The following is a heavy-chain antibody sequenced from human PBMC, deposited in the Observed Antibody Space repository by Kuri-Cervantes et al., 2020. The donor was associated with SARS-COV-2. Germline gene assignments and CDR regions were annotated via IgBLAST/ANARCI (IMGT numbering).Heavy chain of an antibody. CDR3: ARAPGHFGVVIFDY. J-gene: IGHJ4*02. CDR2: ISAYNGNT. V-gene: IGHV1-18*01. Sequence: ASVKVSCKASGYTFTSYGISWVRQAPGQGLEWMGWISAYNGNTNYAQKFQGRVTMTRDTSTSTVYMELSSLSSEDTAVYYCARAPGHFGVVIFDYWGQGNLVTVSS. D-gene: IGHD3-3*01. CDR1: GYTFTSYG.